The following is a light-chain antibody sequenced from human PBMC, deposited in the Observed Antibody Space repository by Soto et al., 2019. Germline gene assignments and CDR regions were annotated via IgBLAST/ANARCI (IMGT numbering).Light chain of an antibody. Sequence: EIVLTQSPATLSLSPGDRATLSCRASQSVSSFLAWYQQKPGQAPRLLIYHASTRATGVPDRFSGSGSGTDFTLTISRLEPEDFAVYYCQQYGSSPITFGQGTRLEIK. CDR2: HAS. CDR3: QQYGSSPIT. V-gene: IGKV3-20*01. CDR1: QSVSSF. J-gene: IGKJ5*01.